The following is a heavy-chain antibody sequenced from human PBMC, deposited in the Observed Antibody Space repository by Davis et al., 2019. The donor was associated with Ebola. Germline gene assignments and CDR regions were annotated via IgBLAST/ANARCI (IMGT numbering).Heavy chain of an antibody. CDR2: IYPGDSDT. V-gene: IGHV5-51*01. J-gene: IGHJ4*02. D-gene: IGHD4-17*01. CDR1: GYSFTSYW. Sequence: GGSLRLSCKGSGYSFTSYWIGWVRQMPGKGLEWMGIIYPGDSDTRYSPSFQGQVTISADKSISTAYLQWSSLKASDTAMYYCARKTPLYGDYVGYWGQGTLVTVSS. CDR3: ARKTPLYGDYVGY.